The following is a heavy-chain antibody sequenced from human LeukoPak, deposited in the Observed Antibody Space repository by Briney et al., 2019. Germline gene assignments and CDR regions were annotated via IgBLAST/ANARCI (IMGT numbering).Heavy chain of an antibody. CDR3: ARWGEAAAGIYY. D-gene: IGHD6-13*01. V-gene: IGHV4-59*01. CDR2: IYYSGST. Sequence: SETLSLTCTVSGGSIKNYYWSWIRQSPGKGLEWLGYIYYSGSTNYNPSLKSRITISVDTPKNQFSLKLSSVAAADTAVYYCARWGEAAAGIYYWGQGTLVTVSS. J-gene: IGHJ4*02. CDR1: GGSIKNYY.